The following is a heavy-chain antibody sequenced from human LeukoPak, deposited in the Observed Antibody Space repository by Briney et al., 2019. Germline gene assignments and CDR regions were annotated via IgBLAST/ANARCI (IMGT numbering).Heavy chain of an antibody. CDR1: GFTVSSNY. V-gene: IGHV3-66*01. J-gene: IGHJ4*02. D-gene: IGHD5-24*01. CDR3: AREGDGYSYASDY. CDR2: IYSGGTT. Sequence: GGSLRLSCAASGFTVSSNYMSWVRQAPGKGLEWVSVIYSGGTTYYADSVKGRFTISRDNSKNTVYLQMNSLRAEDTAVYYCAREGDGYSYASDYWGQGTLATVSS.